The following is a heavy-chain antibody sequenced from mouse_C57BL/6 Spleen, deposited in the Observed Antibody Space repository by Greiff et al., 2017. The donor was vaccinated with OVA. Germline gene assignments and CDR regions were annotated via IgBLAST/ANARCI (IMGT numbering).Heavy chain of an antibody. Sequence: QVQLKESGAELARPGASVKLSCKASGYTFTSYGISWVKQSTGKGLEWIGEIYPRSGNTYYNEKFKGKATLTADKSSSTAYMELRSLTSEDSAVYFCARIGYDYDGYYAMDYWGQGTSVTVSS. CDR2: IYPRSGNT. CDR1: GYTFTSYG. V-gene: IGHV1-81*01. CDR3: ARIGYDYDGYYAMDY. D-gene: IGHD2-4*01. J-gene: IGHJ4*01.